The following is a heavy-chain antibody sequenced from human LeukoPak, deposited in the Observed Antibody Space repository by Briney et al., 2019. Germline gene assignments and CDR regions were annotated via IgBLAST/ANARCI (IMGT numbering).Heavy chain of an antibody. D-gene: IGHD3-10*01. J-gene: IGHJ6*03. Sequence: SETLSLTCAVYGGSFSGYYWSWIRQPPGKGLEWIGEMNHSGSTNYNPSLKSRVTISVDTSKNQFSLKLSSVTAADTAVYYCARLTKNDSGTYRFGKKKRGYMDVWGKGTTITISS. V-gene: IGHV4-34*01. CDR2: MNHSGST. CDR1: GGSFSGYY. CDR3: ARLTKNDSGTYRFGKKKRGYMDV.